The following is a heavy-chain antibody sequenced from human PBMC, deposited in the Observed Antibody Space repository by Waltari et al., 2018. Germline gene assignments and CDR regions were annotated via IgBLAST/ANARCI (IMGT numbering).Heavy chain of an antibody. V-gene: IGHV3-15*01. CDR3: ATSPGYYNTSPFDY. D-gene: IGHD3-22*01. Sequence: EVQLVESGGGLVKPGESLRLSCAASGLTFSNAWMRWVRPAPGKGLEWVGRIKSKTDGGTADYAAPVEGRFTISRDDSKNTMYLQMNSLKTEDTAVYYCATSPGYYNTSPFDYWGQGTLVTVSS. J-gene: IGHJ4*02. CDR2: IKSKTDGGTA. CDR1: GLTFSNAW.